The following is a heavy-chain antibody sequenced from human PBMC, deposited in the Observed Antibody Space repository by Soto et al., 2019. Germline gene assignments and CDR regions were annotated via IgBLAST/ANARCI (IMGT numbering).Heavy chain of an antibody. CDR3: ARTYYGSGSYYNSVGWFDP. Sequence: GPALVNRTQTLTLTCTFSGFSLSSSGMRVSWIRQPPGKSLEWLARIDWDDDKFYSTSLKTRLTISKDTSKNQVVLTMTNMDPVDTATYYCARTYYGSGSYYNSVGWFDPWGQGTLVTVSS. V-gene: IGHV2-70*04. CDR2: IDWDDDK. J-gene: IGHJ5*02. CDR1: GFSLSSSGMR. D-gene: IGHD3-10*01.